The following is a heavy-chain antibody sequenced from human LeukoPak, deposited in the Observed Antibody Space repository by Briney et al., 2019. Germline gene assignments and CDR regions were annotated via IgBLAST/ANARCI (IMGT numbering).Heavy chain of an antibody. CDR3: ARETSWSSEPAFDI. CDR1: GGSISSGSYY. J-gene: IGHJ3*02. Sequence: SETLSLTCTVSGGSISSGSYYWSWIRQPAGKGLEWIGRIYTSGSTNYNPSLKSRVTISVDTSKNQFSLKLSSVTAADTAVYYCARETSWSSEPAFDIWGQGTMVTVSS. CDR2: IYTSGST. V-gene: IGHV4-61*02. D-gene: IGHD6-25*01.